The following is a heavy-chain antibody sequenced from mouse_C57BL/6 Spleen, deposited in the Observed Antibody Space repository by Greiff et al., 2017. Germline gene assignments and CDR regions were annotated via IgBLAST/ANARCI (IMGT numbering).Heavy chain of an antibody. Sequence: EVQLQQSGPELVKPGASVKMSCKASGYTFTDYNMHWVKQSHGKSLEWIGYINPNNGGTSYNQKFKGKATLTVNKSSSTAYMELRSLTSEDSAVYYCARDYYYGNSYYAMDYWGQGTSVTVSS. CDR2: INPNNGGT. V-gene: IGHV1-22*01. D-gene: IGHD1-1*01. CDR1: GYTFTDYN. J-gene: IGHJ4*01. CDR3: ARDYYYGNSYYAMDY.